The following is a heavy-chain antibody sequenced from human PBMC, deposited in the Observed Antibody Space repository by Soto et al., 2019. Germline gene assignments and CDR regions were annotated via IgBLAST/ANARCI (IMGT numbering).Heavy chain of an antibody. CDR1: GGTFSSYA. D-gene: IGHD2-2*02. CDR2: IIPIFGTA. CDR3: ARDTEVVPAAISGLRWFDP. Sequence: QVQLVQSGAEVKKPGSSVKVSCKASGGTFSSYAISWVRQAPGQGLEWMGGIIPIFGTANYAQKFQGRVTITADKSTSTAYMELSSLRSEDTAVYYCARDTEVVPAAISGLRWFDPWGQGTLVTVSS. J-gene: IGHJ5*02. V-gene: IGHV1-69*06.